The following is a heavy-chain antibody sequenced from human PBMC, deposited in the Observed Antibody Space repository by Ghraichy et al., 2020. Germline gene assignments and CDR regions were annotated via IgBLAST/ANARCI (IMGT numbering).Heavy chain of an antibody. CDR2: IDWDDDK. Sequence: SGPTLVKPTQTLTLTCTFSGFSLNTDGMSVTWIRQPPGKALEWLARIDWDDDKYYTTSLKTRLTISKDTSKNQVVLTMTNMDPLDTATYYCARMRGISGSTEYFESWGQGILVSVPS. J-gene: IGHJ4*02. D-gene: IGHD5-12*01. CDR1: GFSLNTDGMS. V-gene: IGHV2-70*11. CDR3: ARMRGISGSTEYFES.